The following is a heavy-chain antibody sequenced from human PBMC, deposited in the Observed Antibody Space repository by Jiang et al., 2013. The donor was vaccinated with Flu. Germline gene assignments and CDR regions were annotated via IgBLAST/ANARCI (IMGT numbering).Heavy chain of an antibody. CDR1: GGSASSGSYY. Sequence: GPGLVKPSETLSLSCTVSGGSASSGSYYWTWIRQPPGKGLEWIGCVFYGGSPNYNPSLKSRVAISVDTSKNQFSLNLSSVTAADTALYYCARGGFGDPDYYFDFWGQGTLVTVSS. CDR3: ARGGFGDPDYYFDF. D-gene: IGHD3-10*01. V-gene: IGHV4-61*01. J-gene: IGHJ4*02. CDR2: VFYGGSP.